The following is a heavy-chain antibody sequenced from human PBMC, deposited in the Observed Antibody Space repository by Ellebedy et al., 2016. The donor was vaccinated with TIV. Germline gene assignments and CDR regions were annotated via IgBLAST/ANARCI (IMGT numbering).Heavy chain of an antibody. CDR3: ARANYGDYRAGYYYGMDV. CDR2: IIPIFGTA. J-gene: IGHJ6*02. CDR1: GGTFSSYA. V-gene: IGHV1-69*13. D-gene: IGHD4-17*01. Sequence: AASVKVSCKASGGTFSSYAISWVRQAPGQGLEWMGGIIPIFGTANYAQKFQGRVTITADESTSTAYMELSSLRSEDTAVYYCARANYGDYRAGYYYGMDVWGQGTTVTVSS.